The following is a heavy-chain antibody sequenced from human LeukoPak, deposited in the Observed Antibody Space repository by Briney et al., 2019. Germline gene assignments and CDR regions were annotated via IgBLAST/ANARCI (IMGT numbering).Heavy chain of an antibody. CDR2: TYYRSKWSN. CDR1: GDSVSNSSAA. CDR3: ARDRGGGWYFGY. D-gene: IGHD6-19*01. V-gene: IGHV6-1*01. Sequence: SQTLSLTCAISGDSVSNSSAARNWIRQSPSRGLEWLGRTYYRSKWSNDYAVSVKSRITINPDTSKNQFSLQLSSVTPDDTAVYYCARDRGGGWYFGYWGQGTLVTVSS. J-gene: IGHJ4*02.